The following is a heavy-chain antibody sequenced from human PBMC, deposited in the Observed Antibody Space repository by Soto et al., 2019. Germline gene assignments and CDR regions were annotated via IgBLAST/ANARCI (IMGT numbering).Heavy chain of an antibody. Sequence: GGSLRLSCATSGFTFSSYALSWVRQAPGKGLEWVSAIRSDGITYDADSVKGRFTISRDNSKNTLYLQMNSVRAEDTAVYYCAKGRSYYYYYGVDVWGQGTTVTVSS. CDR2: IRSDGIT. V-gene: IGHV3-23*01. CDR1: GFTFSSYA. J-gene: IGHJ6*02. CDR3: AKGRSYYYYYGVDV.